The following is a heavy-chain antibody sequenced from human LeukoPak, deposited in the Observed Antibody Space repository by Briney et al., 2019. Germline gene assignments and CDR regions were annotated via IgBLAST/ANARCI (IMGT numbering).Heavy chain of an antibody. D-gene: IGHD5-18*01. CDR1: GFTFGSYS. CDR2: ISSGSSIM. Sequence: PGGSLRLSCVASGFTFGSYSMNCVRQAPGKGLEWVSYISSGSSIMYYADSVKGRFTISRDNAKNTLYLQMNSLRAEDTAVYYCVRGYSAVVFDYWGQGTLVTVSS. V-gene: IGHV3-48*04. J-gene: IGHJ4*02. CDR3: VRGYSAVVFDY.